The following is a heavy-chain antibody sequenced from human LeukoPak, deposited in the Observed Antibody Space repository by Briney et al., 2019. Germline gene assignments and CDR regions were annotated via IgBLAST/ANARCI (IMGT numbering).Heavy chain of an antibody. J-gene: IGHJ4*02. CDR1: GGSFSGYY. Sequence: PSETLSLTCAVYGGSFSGYYWSWIRQPPGKGLEWIGEINHSGSTNYNPSLKSRVTISVDTSKNQFSLKLSSVTAADTAVYYCARQYSSGYYYFDYWGQRTLVTVSS. CDR2: INHSGST. CDR3: ARQYSSGYYYFDY. V-gene: IGHV4-34*01. D-gene: IGHD3-22*01.